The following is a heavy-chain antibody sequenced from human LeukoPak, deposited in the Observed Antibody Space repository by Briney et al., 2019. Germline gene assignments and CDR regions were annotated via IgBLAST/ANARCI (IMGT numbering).Heavy chain of an antibody. CDR2: IRYDGSNK. J-gene: IGHJ4*02. Sequence: GGSLRLSCAASGFTFSSYGMHWVRQAPGKGLEWVAFIRYDGSNKYYADSVKGRFTISRDNSKNTLYLQMNSLRAEDTAVYYCAKDKRYSSSGVDYWGQGTLVTVSS. D-gene: IGHD6-6*01. V-gene: IGHV3-30*02. CDR3: AKDKRYSSSGVDY. CDR1: GFTFSSYG.